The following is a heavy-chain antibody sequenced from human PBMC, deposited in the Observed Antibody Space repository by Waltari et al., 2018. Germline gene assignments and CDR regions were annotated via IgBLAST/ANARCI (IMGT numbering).Heavy chain of an antibody. V-gene: IGHV3-30*02. CDR3: AKDGRLTGIN. J-gene: IGHJ4*02. D-gene: IGHD1-20*01. CDR2: IRDDGSNK. CDR1: GFTFSSYG. Sequence: QVQLVESGGGVVQPGGSLRLSCAASGFTFSSYGMHWVRQAPGKGLEWVAFIRDDGSNKYYADSVKGRFTISRDNSKNTLYLQMNSLRAEDTAVYYCAKDGRLTGINWGQGTLVTVSS.